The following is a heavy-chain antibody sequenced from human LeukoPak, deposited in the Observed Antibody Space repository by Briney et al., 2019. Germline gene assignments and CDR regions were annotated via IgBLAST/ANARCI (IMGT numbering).Heavy chain of an antibody. J-gene: IGHJ5*02. CDR2: ISSSGSTI. Sequence: HPGGSLRLSCAASGFTFSTYEMTWVRRPPGKGLEWVSYISSSGSTIYYADSVKGRFTISRDNSKNTLYLQMNSLRAEDTAVYYCARASQKGFDPWGQGTLVTVSS. CDR3: ARASQKGFDP. CDR1: GFTFSTYE. V-gene: IGHV3-48*03.